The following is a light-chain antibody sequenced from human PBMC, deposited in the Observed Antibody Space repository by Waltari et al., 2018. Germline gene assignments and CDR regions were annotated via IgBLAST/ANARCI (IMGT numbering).Light chain of an antibody. Sequence: DIEMTQSPSTLSASVGDRVTITCRASQSISNWLAWYQQKPGQAPKILIYDASTLESGVPSRFSGSASGPEFTLTISSLQSADFATYYCQQYDTYPGTFGQGTTVDIK. V-gene: IGKV1-5*01. CDR2: DAS. CDR1: QSISNW. CDR3: QQYDTYPGT. J-gene: IGKJ1*01.